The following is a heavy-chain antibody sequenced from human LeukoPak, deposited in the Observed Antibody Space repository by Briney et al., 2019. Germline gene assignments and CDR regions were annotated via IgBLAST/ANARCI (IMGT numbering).Heavy chain of an antibody. CDR1: GYTFTSYD. CDR3: ARESQSSGWYYYYYAMDV. Sequence: ASVKVSCKASGYTFTSYDINWVRQATGQGLEWMGWMNLNSGNTGYAQKFQGRVTMTRNTSISTAYMELSSLRSEDTAVYYCARESQSSGWYYYYYAMDVWGQGTTVTVSS. J-gene: IGHJ6*02. V-gene: IGHV1-8*01. CDR2: MNLNSGNT. D-gene: IGHD6-19*01.